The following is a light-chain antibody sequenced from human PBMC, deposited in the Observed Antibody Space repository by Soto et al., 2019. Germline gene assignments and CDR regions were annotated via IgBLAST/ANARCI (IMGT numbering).Light chain of an antibody. J-gene: IGLJ1*01. CDR1: SSDVGGHNF. CDR3: SSYAGSGVFYV. CDR2: EVS. Sequence: QSVLTQPPSASGSPGQSVTFSCTGTSSDVGGHNFVSWYQHHPGKAPKLLIFEVSKRPSGVPDRFSGSKSGNTASLTVSGLQAVYEADYYCSSYAGSGVFYVFLTGTMVTDL. V-gene: IGLV2-8*01.